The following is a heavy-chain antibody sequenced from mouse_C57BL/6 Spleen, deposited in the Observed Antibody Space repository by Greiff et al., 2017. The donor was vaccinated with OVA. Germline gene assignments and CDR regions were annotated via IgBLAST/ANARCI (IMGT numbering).Heavy chain of an antibody. J-gene: IGHJ2*01. CDR3: ARGRVYYGSRAVDY. D-gene: IGHD1-1*01. V-gene: IGHV1-55*01. CDR1: GYTFTSYW. CDR2: IYPGSGST. Sequence: QVQLQQPGAELVKPGASVKMSCKASGYTFTSYWITWVKQRPGQGLAWIGDIYPGSGSTNYNEKFKSKATLTVDTSSSTAYMQLSSLTSEDSAVYYYARGRVYYGSRAVDYWGQGTALTVSS.